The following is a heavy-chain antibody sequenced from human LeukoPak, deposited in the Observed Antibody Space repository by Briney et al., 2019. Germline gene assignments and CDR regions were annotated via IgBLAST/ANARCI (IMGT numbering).Heavy chain of an antibody. Sequence: GASVKVSCKASGGTFSSYAISWVRQAPGQGLEWMGGIIPIFGTANYAQKLQGRVTMTTDTSTSTAYMELRSLRSDDTAVYYCAREGYLYYYYYYGMDVWGQGTTVTVSS. V-gene: IGHV1-69*05. CDR1: GGTFSSYA. J-gene: IGHJ6*02. CDR3: AREGYLYYYYYYGMDV. D-gene: IGHD5-12*01. CDR2: IIPIFGTA.